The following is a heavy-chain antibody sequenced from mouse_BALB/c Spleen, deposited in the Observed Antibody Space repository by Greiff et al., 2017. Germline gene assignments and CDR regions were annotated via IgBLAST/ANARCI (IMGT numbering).Heavy chain of an antibody. J-gene: IGHJ4*01. D-gene: IGHD1-1*01. Sequence: QVQLQQPGAELVKPGAPVKLSCKASGYTFTSYWMNWVKQRPGRGLEWIGRIDPSDSETHYNQKFKDKATLTVDKSSSTAYIQLSSLTSEDSAVYYCARGYYGSSSYAMDYWGQGTSVTVSS. CDR3: ARGYYGSSSYAMDY. CDR1: GYTFTSYW. V-gene: IGHV1-69*02. CDR2: IDPSDSET.